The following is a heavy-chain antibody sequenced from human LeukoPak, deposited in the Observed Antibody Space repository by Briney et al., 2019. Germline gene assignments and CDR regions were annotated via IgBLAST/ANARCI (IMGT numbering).Heavy chain of an antibody. CDR2: IKQDGSEK. Sequence: GGSLRLSCAASGFTFSSYWMSWVRQAPGKGLEWVANIKQDGSEKYYVDSVKGRFTISRDNAKNSLYLQMNSLRAEDTAVYYCARKRYCSGGSCPDVFKHWGQGTLVTVSS. CDR1: GFTFSSYW. V-gene: IGHV3-7*01. D-gene: IGHD2-15*01. CDR3: ARKRYCSGGSCPDVFKH. J-gene: IGHJ1*01.